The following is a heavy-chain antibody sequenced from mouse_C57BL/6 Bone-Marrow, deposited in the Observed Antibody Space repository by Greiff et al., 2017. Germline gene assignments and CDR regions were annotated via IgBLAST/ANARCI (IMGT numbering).Heavy chain of an antibody. Sequence: QVQLQQPGAELVKPGASVKLSCKASGYTFTSYWMHWVKQRPGQGLEWIGMIHPNSGSTNYNEKFKSKATLTVDKSSNTAYMQLSSLTSGDSAVYYCARSGYDAGFAYWGQGTLVTVAA. J-gene: IGHJ3*01. D-gene: IGHD2-2*01. CDR3: ARSGYDAGFAY. CDR1: GYTFTSYW. CDR2: IHPNSGST. V-gene: IGHV1-64*01.